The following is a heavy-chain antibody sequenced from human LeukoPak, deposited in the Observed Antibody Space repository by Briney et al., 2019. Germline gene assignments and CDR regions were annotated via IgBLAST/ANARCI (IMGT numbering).Heavy chain of an antibody. CDR3: AKDGFYYDSSGYSDYFDY. V-gene: IGHV3-30*18. D-gene: IGHD3-22*01. Sequence: GGSLRLSCAASGFTFSSYGMHWVRQAPGKGLEWVAVISYDGSNKYYADSVKGRLTISRDNSKNTLYLQMNSLRAEDTAVYYCAKDGFYYDSSGYSDYFDYWGQGTLVTVSS. CDR1: GFTFSSYG. J-gene: IGHJ4*02. CDR2: ISYDGSNK.